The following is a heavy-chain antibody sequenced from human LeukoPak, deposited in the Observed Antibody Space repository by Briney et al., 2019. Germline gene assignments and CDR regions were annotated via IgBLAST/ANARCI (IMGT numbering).Heavy chain of an antibody. D-gene: IGHD2-15*01. CDR3: ARDAGYCSGGSCYKYFDY. Sequence: GGSLRLSCAASGFTFSSYAMHWVRQAPGKGLEWVSSISSSSSYIYYADSVKGRFTISRDNAKNSLYLQMNSLRAEDTAVYYCARDAGYCSGGSCYKYFDYWGQGTLVTVSS. V-gene: IGHV3-21*01. CDR1: GFTFSSYA. J-gene: IGHJ4*02. CDR2: ISSSSSYI.